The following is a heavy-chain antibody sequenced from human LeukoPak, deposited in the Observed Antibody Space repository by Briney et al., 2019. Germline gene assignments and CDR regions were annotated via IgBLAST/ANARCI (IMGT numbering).Heavy chain of an antibody. D-gene: IGHD5-18*01. Sequence: GWSLRLSCAASGFTFSSYWMSWVRQAPGRGLEGVANIKQDGSEKYYVDSVKGRFTISRDNAKNSLYLQMNSLRAEDTAVYYCARGYSYGPAGYWGQGTLVTVSS. CDR2: IKQDGSEK. V-gene: IGHV3-7*03. J-gene: IGHJ4*02. CDR1: GFTFSSYW. CDR3: ARGYSYGPAGY.